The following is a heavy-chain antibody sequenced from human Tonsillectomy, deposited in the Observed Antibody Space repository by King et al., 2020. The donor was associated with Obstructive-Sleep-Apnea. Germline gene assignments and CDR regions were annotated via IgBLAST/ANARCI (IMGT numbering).Heavy chain of an antibody. CDR1: GGTFSSYA. V-gene: IGHV1-69*10. D-gene: IGHD3-10*01. J-gene: IGHJ6*02. CDR3: ARAPMVRGVIITPLYYYGMDV. Sequence: QIKLVQSGAEVKKPGSSVKVSCKASGGTFSSYAISWVRQAPRQGLKWMGGIIPILGIANYAQKFQGRVTITADKSTSTAYMELSSLRSEDTAVYYCARAPMVRGVIITPLYYYGMDVWGQGTTVTVSS. CDR2: IIPILGIA.